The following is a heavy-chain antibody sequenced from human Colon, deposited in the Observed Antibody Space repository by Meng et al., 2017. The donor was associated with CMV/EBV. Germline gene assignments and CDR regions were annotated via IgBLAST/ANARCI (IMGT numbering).Heavy chain of an antibody. Sequence: SETLSLTCNVSGGSINDFYWSWIRQSPGKGLEWIGYIYYSGSTHYNPSLKSRVTISIDTSKKYFSMRLSSVTTADTAVYYCARDAFDRRNGMDVWGQGTSVTVSS. CDR1: GGSINDFY. CDR2: IYYSGST. J-gene: IGHJ6*02. D-gene: IGHD3-10*01. V-gene: IGHV4-59*01. CDR3: ARDAFDRRNGMDV.